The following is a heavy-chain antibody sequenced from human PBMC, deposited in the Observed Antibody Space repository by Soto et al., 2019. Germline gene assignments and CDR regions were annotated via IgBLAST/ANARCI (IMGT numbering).Heavy chain of an antibody. Sequence: ASVKVACKASGYTFTSYYMHWVLQAPGQGLEWMGIINPSGGSTSYAQKYQGRVTMTRDTSTSTVYMELSSLRSEDTAVYYCASSGFYYHLDVWGKGTTVNVPS. D-gene: IGHD5-12*01. J-gene: IGHJ6*03. CDR2: INPSGGST. CDR3: ASSGFYYHLDV. V-gene: IGHV1-46*03. CDR1: GYTFTSYY.